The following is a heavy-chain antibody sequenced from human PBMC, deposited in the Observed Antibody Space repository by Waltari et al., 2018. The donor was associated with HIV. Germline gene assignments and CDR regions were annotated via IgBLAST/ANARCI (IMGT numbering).Heavy chain of an antibody. J-gene: IGHJ5*02. CDR1: GGSFSDYY. CDR2: INHIGDT. CDR3: ARGGGVAAGGFNWVDP. Sequence: QVQLQQWGAGLLKPSETLSLTCAVYGGSFSDYYWSWTGHPPGKGLEWIGEINHIGDTSYTQSLKNRSTISVDTSKNQFPLKMTSVTAADTALYYCARGGGVAAGGFNWVDPWGQGTLVTVSS. V-gene: IGHV4-34*01. D-gene: IGHD6-13*01.